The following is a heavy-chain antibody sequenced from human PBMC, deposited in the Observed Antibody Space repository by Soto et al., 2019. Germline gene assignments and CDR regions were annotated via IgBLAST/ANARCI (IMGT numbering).Heavy chain of an antibody. CDR2: MNHGGIT. CDR1: GGSFNGHF. Sequence: SETLSLTCGVSGGSFNGHFWTWIRQSPGKGLEWVGEMNHGGITNFNSSLKRRLTISIDMAKNQFSLRLNSLTAADTAVYYCVRGGQSEPYEYWGQGALVTVSS. CDR3: VRGGQSEPYEY. D-gene: IGHD4-4*01. J-gene: IGHJ4*02. V-gene: IGHV4-34*01.